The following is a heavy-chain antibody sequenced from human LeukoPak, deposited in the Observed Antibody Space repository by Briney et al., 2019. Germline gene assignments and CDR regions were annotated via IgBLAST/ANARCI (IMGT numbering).Heavy chain of an antibody. CDR1: GFTFSSYA. V-gene: IGHV3-23*01. CDR3: AKGTPGGYYDSSDNWFDP. J-gene: IGHJ5*02. CDR2: ISGSGGST. D-gene: IGHD3-22*01. Sequence: GGSLRLSYAASGFTFSSYAMSWVRQAPGKGLEWVSAISGSGGSTYYADSVKGRFTISRDNSKNTLYLQMNSLRAEDTAVYYCAKGTPGGYYDSSDNWFDPWGQGTLVTVSS.